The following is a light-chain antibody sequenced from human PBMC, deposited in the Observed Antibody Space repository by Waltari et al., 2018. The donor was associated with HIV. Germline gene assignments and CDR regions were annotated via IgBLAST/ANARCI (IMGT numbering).Light chain of an antibody. Sequence: DIQMTQSPSSLSASPGDTITITCRTSQDIKTELNWYQQKPGTAPKLLVYAASCFQSGVPARISGSGSGTDFTLTINTLQPDDSATYFCQQSHSVPFTFGAGTKVDVK. J-gene: IGKJ4*01. CDR2: AAS. V-gene: IGKV1-39*01. CDR3: QQSHSVPFT. CDR1: QDIKTE.